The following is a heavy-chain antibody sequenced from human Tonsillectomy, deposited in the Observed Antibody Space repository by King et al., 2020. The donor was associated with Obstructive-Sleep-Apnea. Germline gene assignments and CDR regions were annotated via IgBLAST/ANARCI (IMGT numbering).Heavy chain of an antibody. D-gene: IGHD1-26*01. J-gene: IGHJ6*02. CDR2: IYDSGAT. Sequence: GRGGPAGTLSRICSVSGDSRSRHYWTWIRQPPGQGLEWIGHIYDSGATKYNPSLKSRVTISEDTSKNQFSLKLSSVTAADTAGYCCARGLGLGMDVWGQGRTVTVSS. CDR1: GDSRSRHY. V-gene: IGHV4-59*11. CDR3: ARGLGLGMDV.